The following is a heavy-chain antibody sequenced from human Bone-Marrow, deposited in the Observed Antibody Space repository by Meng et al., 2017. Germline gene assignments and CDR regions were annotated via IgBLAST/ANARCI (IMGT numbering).Heavy chain of an antibody. CDR2: INPNSGGT. J-gene: IGHJ6*02. Sequence: ASVNVSCKASGYTFTGYYMHWVRQAPGQGLEWMGRINPNSGGTNYAQKFQGRVTMTRDKSISTAYMELSRLRSDDTAVYYCARKHPHIVGATRNYYYGMDVWGQGTTVTVSS. CDR3: ARKHPHIVGATRNYYYGMDV. V-gene: IGHV1-2*06. D-gene: IGHD1-26*01. CDR1: GYTFTGYY.